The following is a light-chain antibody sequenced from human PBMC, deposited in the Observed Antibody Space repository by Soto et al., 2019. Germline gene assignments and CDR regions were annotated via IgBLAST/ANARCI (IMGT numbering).Light chain of an antibody. CDR1: QGISSY. V-gene: IGKV1-8*01. Sequence: IRMTHSPSSLSAATLYRVTIAVRASQGISSYLAWYQQKPGKAPKLLIYKASNLESGVPSRFSGSGSGTDFTLTISSLQPEDFATYYCQQSYSTPRTFGQGTKVDIK. CDR3: QQSYSTPRT. J-gene: IGKJ1*01. CDR2: KAS.